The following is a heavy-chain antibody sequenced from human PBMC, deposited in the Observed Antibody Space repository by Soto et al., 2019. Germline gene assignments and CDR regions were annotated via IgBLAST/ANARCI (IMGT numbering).Heavy chain of an antibody. CDR1: GXSISSYY. CDR3: ARATWSYGDYLGFDY. D-gene: IGHD4-17*01. J-gene: IGHJ4*02. V-gene: IGHV4-59*01. Sequence: PSETLSLTCTVSGXSISSYYWSWIRQPPGKGLEWIGYIYYSGSTNYDPSLKSRVTISVDPSKNQFSLKLSSVTAADTAVYYCARATWSYGDYLGFDYWGQGTVVTVSS. CDR2: IYYSGST.